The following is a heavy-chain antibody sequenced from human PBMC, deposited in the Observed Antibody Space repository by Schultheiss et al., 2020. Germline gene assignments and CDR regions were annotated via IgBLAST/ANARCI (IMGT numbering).Heavy chain of an antibody. CDR2: ISYDGSNK. CDR3: ARDDSAGTGTYRY. J-gene: IGHJ4*02. CDR1: GFTFSSYE. Sequence: GGSLRLSCAASGFTFSSYEMNWVRQAPGKGLEWVAVISYDGSNKYYADSVKGRFTISRDNSKNTLYLQMNSLRAEDTAVYYCARDDSAGTGTYRYWGQGTLVTVSS. D-gene: IGHD3-16*02. V-gene: IGHV3-30*03.